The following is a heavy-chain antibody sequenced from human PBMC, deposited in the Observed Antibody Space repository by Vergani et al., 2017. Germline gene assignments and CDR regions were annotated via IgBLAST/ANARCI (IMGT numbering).Heavy chain of an antibody. CDR3: AKGQDDPSHGMDV. CDR1: GFTFSSYA. D-gene: IGHD1-1*01. V-gene: IGHV3-23*01. CDR2: ISGSGGST. Sequence: EVQLLESGGGLVQPGGSLRLSCAASGFTFSSYAMSWVRQAPGKGLEWVAAISGSGGSTYYADSVKGRFTISRDNSKNTLYLQMNSLRAEDTAVYYCAKGQDDPSHGMDVWGQGTTVTVSS. J-gene: IGHJ6*02.